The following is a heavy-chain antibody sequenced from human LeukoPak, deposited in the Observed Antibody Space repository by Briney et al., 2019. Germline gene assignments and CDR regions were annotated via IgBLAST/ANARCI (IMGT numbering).Heavy chain of an antibody. Sequence: SSETLSLTCTVSGGSISSYYWSWIRQPPGKGLEWIGYIYYSGSTNYNPPLKSRVTISVDTSKNQFSLKLSSVTAADTAVYYCARDLGYSGYDRYYYYGMDVWGQGTTVTVSS. CDR3: ARDLGYSGYDRYYYYGMDV. CDR2: IYYSGST. V-gene: IGHV4-59*01. D-gene: IGHD5-12*01. CDR1: GGSISSYY. J-gene: IGHJ6*02.